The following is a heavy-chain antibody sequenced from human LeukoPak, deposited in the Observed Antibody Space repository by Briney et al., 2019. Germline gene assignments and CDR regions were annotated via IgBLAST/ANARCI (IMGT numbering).Heavy chain of an antibody. CDR2: ITPSGGT. J-gene: IGHJ4*02. CDR3: ARDRYGDGFALLHY. Sequence: ASVKVSCKASGYTLTSLAIHWVRQAPGQGLEWMGWITPSGGTNYPQKFQGRVAITWDTSITTAYMDLSRLTSDDTAVYYCARDRYGDGFALLHYWGQGALVTVSS. CDR1: GYTLTSLA. D-gene: IGHD5-24*01. V-gene: IGHV1-2*02.